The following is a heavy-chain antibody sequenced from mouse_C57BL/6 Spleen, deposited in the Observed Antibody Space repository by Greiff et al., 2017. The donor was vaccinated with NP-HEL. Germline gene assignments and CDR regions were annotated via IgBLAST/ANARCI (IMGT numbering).Heavy chain of an antibody. CDR3: ARERVYYDYDEAWFAY. D-gene: IGHD2-4*01. V-gene: IGHV1-53*01. CDR2: INPSNGGT. CDR1: GYTFTSYW. J-gene: IGHJ3*01. Sequence: QVQLQQPGTELVKPGASVKLSCKASGYTFTSYWMHWVKQRPGQGLEWIGNINPSNGGTNYNEKFKSKATLTVDKSSSTAYMQLSSLTSEDSAVYYCARERVYYDYDEAWFAYWGQGTLVTVSA.